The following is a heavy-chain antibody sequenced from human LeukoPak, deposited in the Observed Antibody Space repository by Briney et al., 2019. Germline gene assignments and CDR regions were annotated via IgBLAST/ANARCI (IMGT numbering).Heavy chain of an antibody. CDR2: IYYSGST. Sequence: PSETLSLTCTVSGGSISNKYWSWIRQPPEKGLEWIGYIYYSGSTNYNPSLKSRVTISVDTSKNQFSLKLSSVTAADTAVYYCARGDSSSWRPNYYYYYYMDVWGKGTTVTISS. V-gene: IGHV4-59*01. CDR1: GGSISNKY. CDR3: ARGDSSSWRPNYYYYYYMDV. J-gene: IGHJ6*03. D-gene: IGHD6-13*01.